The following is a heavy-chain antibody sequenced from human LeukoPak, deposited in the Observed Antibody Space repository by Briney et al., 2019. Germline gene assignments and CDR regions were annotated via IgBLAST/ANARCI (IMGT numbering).Heavy chain of an antibody. J-gene: IGHJ4*02. CDR3: ADYRKPQGLDY. V-gene: IGHV3-23*01. CDR1: EFPFSVYA. CDR2: IDASGSDT. D-gene: IGHD1-14*01. Sequence: GGSLRLSCEVSEFPFSVYAMAWVRQVPGQGLEWVSAIDASGSDTYYTDSVKGRFTISRDNSKNTVYLQMNSLRVEDTAVYYCADYRKPQGLDYWGQGTLVTVSS.